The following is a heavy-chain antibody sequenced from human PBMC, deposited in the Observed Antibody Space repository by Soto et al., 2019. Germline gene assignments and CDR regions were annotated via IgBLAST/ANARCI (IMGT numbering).Heavy chain of an antibody. Sequence: QVQLVQSGPEVKKPGASVKVSCKASGYTFINYGINWVRQAPGQGLEWMGWINTYNGNTNYAQRLQGRVTMTTDTSTSKAYMELRNLRSDDTAVYYCARGSSPVDFDYWGQGTLVTVSS. CDR2: INTYNGNT. CDR3: ARGSSPVDFDY. CDR1: GYTFINYG. V-gene: IGHV1-18*01. D-gene: IGHD6-13*01. J-gene: IGHJ4*02.